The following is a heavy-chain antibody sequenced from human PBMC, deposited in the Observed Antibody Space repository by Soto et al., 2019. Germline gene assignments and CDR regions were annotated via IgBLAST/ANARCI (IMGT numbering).Heavy chain of an antibody. CDR2: IKQDGSEI. CDR1: GFTLRDYW. CDR3: LITTSAFDI. V-gene: IGHV3-7*01. Sequence: EVQLVESGGGLVQPGGSLRLSFAASGFTLRDYWMSWVRQAPGKGLEWVANIKQDGSEIYYVDSVEGRFTISRDNAKNSLFLQMNSLRAEDTAVYYCLITTSAFDIWGQGTLVTVSS. D-gene: IGHD4-4*01. J-gene: IGHJ3*02.